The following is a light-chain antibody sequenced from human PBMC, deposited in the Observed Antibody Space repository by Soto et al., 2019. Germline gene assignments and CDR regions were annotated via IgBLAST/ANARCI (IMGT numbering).Light chain of an antibody. J-gene: IGKJ2*01. Sequence: EIVLTQSPGTLSLSPGERATLSCRASQSVSSSYLAWYQQKPGQAPRLLIYGASSRATGIPDRFSGSGSGTEFTLTSSRLEPEDFAVYYCQQYGSSGTFGQGTKLEIK. CDR2: GAS. CDR3: QQYGSSGT. CDR1: QSVSSSY. V-gene: IGKV3-20*01.